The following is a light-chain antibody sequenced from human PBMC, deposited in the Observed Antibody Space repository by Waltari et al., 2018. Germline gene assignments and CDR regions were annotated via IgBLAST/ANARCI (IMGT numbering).Light chain of an antibody. CDR3: SAYTSTGSLK. V-gene: IGLV2-14*03. J-gene: IGLJ2*01. CDR2: DLT. CDR1: SDDIGAYSY. Sequence: QSALTQPASVSGSPGQSITISCTGTSDDIGAYSYVTWYHQRPGKVPKLIIYDLTGRPSVVSNRFSGSKSGSTASLTGSGLQAEDEGLFYCSAYTSTGSLKFGGGTRVTVL.